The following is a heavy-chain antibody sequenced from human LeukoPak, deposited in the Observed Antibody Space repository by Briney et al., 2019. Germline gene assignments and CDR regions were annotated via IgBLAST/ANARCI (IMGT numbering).Heavy chain of an antibody. V-gene: IGHV3-23*01. CDR3: AKVTPIVVVINYYFDY. CDR1: RFTFCGCH. Sequence: GGSLRLSCEASRFTFCGCHMRWVRQAPGKGLEWVSAIYGSGSSNYYEYAEEGLSTFSGDNYNNTLYLKMNIMAEENAVEYYCAKVTPIVVVINYYFDYWGQGTLGTVS. J-gene: IGHJ4*02. D-gene: IGHD3-22*01. CDR2: IYGSGSSN.